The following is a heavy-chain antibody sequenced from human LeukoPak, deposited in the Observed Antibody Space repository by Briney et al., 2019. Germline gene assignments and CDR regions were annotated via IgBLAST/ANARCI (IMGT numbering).Heavy chain of an antibody. CDR1: GYTFTGYY. CDR2: INPNSGGT. Sequence: ASVKVSCKASGYTFTGYYMHWVRLAPGQGLEWMGWINPNSGGTNYAQKFQGRVTMTSDTSISTAYMELSRLRSDDTAVYYCAGGGYDNPLYYYYMDVWGKGTTVTISS. CDR3: AGGGYDNPLYYYYMDV. D-gene: IGHD5-12*01. J-gene: IGHJ6*03. V-gene: IGHV1-2*02.